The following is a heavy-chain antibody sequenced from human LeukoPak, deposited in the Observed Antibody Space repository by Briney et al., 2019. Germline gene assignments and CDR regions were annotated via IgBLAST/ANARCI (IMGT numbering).Heavy chain of an antibody. Sequence: GGSLRLSCAASGFTFSSYDMHWVRQATGKGLEWVSAIGTAGDTYYPGSVKGRFTISRENAKNSLYLQMNSLRAGDTAVYYCARGPPRYCSSTSCYHPYYFDYWGQGTLVTVSS. D-gene: IGHD2-2*01. J-gene: IGHJ4*02. CDR2: IGTAGDT. V-gene: IGHV3-13*01. CDR1: GFTFSSYD. CDR3: ARGPPRYCSSTSCYHPYYFDY.